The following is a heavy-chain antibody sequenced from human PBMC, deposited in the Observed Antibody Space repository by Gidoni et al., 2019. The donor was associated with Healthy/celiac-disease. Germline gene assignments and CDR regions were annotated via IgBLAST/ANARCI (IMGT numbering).Heavy chain of an antibody. Sequence: QVQLQESGPGLVKPSQTLSLTCTVSGGSISSGSYYWSWIRQPAGKGLEWIGRIYTSGSTNYNPSLKSPVTISVDTSKNQFSLKLSSVTAADTAVYYCARGHDSSGYYPYYFDYWGQGTLVTVSS. D-gene: IGHD3-22*01. J-gene: IGHJ4*02. CDR2: IYTSGST. V-gene: IGHV4-61*02. CDR3: ARGHDSSGYYPYYFDY. CDR1: GGSISSGSYY.